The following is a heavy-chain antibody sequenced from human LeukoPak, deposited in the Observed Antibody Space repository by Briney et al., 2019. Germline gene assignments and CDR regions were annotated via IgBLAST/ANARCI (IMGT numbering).Heavy chain of an antibody. CDR2: IYYTGST. Sequence: SETLSLTCTVSGDSISSSGYYWGWIRQPPGKGLEWIGSIYYTGSTFYNPSRESRITISVDRSKNQFSLKLNSVTAADTAVYYCASNQWPNWYFDLWGRGTLVTVSS. V-gene: IGHV4-39*07. CDR1: GDSISSSGYY. CDR3: ASNQWPNWYFDL. J-gene: IGHJ2*01. D-gene: IGHD6-19*01.